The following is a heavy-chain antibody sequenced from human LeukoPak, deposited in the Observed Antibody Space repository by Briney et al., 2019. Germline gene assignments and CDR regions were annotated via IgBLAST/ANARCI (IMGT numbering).Heavy chain of an antibody. V-gene: IGHV4-4*07. CDR1: GGSISSYY. D-gene: IGHD3-22*01. CDR2: IYTSGST. CDR3: ARGFTDYDSSVGAFDI. J-gene: IGHJ3*02. Sequence: SETLSLTCTVSGGSISSYYWSWIRQPAGKGLEWIGRIYTSGSTNYNPSLKSRVTMSVDTSKNQFSLRLSSVTAADTAVYYCARGFTDYDSSVGAFDIWGPGTMVTVSS.